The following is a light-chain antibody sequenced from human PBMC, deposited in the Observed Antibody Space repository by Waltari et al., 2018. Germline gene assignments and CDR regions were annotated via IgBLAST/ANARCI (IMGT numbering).Light chain of an antibody. J-gene: IGLJ2*01. CDR1: SSDIGGYTF. CDR3: SSYAGSNTFL. Sequence: QAALTQPPSVSGSPGQSVTISCTGTSSDIGGYTFVSWYQQHPDKAPKLMIYDVNKRPTGVSDRFSGSKSGNTASLTISGLQAEDEADYYCSSYAGSNTFLFGGGTRLTVL. V-gene: IGLV2-11*01. CDR2: DVN.